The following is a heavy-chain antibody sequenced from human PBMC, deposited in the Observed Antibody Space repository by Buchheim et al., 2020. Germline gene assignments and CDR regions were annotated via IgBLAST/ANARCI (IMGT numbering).Heavy chain of an antibody. CDR2: INHSGST. J-gene: IGHJ5*02. CDR3: ARAWGWVYARSFDP. V-gene: IGHV4-34*01. D-gene: IGHD2-8*01. CDR1: GGSFSGYY. Sequence: QVQLQQWGAGLLKPSETLSLTCAVYGGSFSGYYWSWIRQPPGKGLEWIGEINHSGSTNYNPSLKSRVTISVDTSKNTFSLKLSSVTAADTAVYYCARAWGWVYARSFDPWGQGTL.